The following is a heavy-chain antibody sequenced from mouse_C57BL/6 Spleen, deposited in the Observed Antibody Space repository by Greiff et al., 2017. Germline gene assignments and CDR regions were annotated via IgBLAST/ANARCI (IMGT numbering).Heavy chain of an antibody. CDR2: INPGSGGT. J-gene: IGHJ1*03. Sequence: VQLQESGAELVRPGTSVKVSCKASGYAFTNYLIEWVKQRPGQGLEWIGVINPGSGGTNYNEKFKGKATLTADKSSSTAYMQLSSLTSEDSAVYFCARSSHRTGSFDVWGTGTTVTGAS. CDR3: ARSSHRTGSFDV. V-gene: IGHV1-54*01. CDR1: GYAFTNYL. D-gene: IGHD1-2*01.